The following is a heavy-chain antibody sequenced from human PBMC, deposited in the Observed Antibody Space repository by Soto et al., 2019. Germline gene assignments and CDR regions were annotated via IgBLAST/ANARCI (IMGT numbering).Heavy chain of an antibody. CDR2: ISGSGGST. CDR3: AKMPIVVVPAAWGAYHWYFDY. J-gene: IGHJ4*02. CDR1: GFTFSSYS. V-gene: IGHV3-23*01. Sequence: PGGSLRLSCAASGFTFSSYSMNWVRQAPGKGLEWVSAISGSGGSTYYADSVKGRFTISRDNSKNTLYLQMNSLRAEDAAVYYCAKMPIVVVPAAWGAYHWYFDYWGQGTLVTVSS. D-gene: IGHD2-2*01.